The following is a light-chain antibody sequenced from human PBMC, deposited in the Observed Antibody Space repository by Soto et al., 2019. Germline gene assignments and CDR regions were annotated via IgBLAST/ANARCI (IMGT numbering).Light chain of an antibody. CDR3: QTWDSGIQV. CDR1: SGHSDYA. CDR2: LDSDGSH. V-gene: IGLV4-69*01. J-gene: IGLJ3*02. Sequence: QAVVTQSPSASVSLGTSVKFTCTLNSGHSDYAIAWHQQRPEKGPRFLMKLDSDGSHTKGAGIPDRFSGSSSGAERFLTISSLQSEDEADYYCQTWDSGIQVFGGGTKLTVL.